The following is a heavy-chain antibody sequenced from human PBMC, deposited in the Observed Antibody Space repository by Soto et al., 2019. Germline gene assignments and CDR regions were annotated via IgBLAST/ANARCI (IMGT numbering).Heavy chain of an antibody. Sequence: PSETLSLTCTVSGGYIRSSSYYWGWIRQPPGKGLEWIGSIYYSGSTYYNPSLKSRVTISVDTSKNQFSLKLSSVTAADTSVYYCARHISRVQSFDYWGQGTLVTVSS. D-gene: IGHD3-10*01. J-gene: IGHJ4*02. CDR1: GGYIRSSSYY. V-gene: IGHV4-39*01. CDR3: ARHISRVQSFDY. CDR2: IYYSGST.